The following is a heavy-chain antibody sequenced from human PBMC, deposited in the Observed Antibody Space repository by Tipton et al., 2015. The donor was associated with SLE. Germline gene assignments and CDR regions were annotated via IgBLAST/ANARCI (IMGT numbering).Heavy chain of an antibody. D-gene: IGHD2-8*02. Sequence: GLVKPSETLSLTCTVSGGSISDYYWSWIRQSPGKGLEWIGYIYGSGTTIYNPSLKSRTTISVDTSQNQFSLRLRSVTVADTVVYYCARVPHPYCAGGHCLDYWGQGAQVRVSS. V-gene: IGHV4-4*08. CDR3: ARVPHPYCAGGHCLDY. J-gene: IGHJ4*02. CDR2: IYGSGTT. CDR1: GGSISDYY.